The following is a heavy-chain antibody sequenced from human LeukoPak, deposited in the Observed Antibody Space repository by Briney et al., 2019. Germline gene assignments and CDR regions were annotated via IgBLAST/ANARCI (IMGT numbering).Heavy chain of an antibody. CDR2: ISWNSGSI. CDR3: AKDIWRTKDAFDI. J-gene: IGHJ3*02. D-gene: IGHD1/OR15-1a*01. Sequence: PGGSLRLSCAASGFTFDDYAMHWVRQAPGKALEWVSGISWNSGSIGYADSVKGRFTISRDNAKNSLYLQMNSLRAEDTALYYCAKDIWRTKDAFDIWGQGTMVTVSS. CDR1: GFTFDDYA. V-gene: IGHV3-9*01.